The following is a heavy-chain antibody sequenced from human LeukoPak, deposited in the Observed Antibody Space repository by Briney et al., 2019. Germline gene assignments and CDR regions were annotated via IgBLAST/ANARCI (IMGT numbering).Heavy chain of an antibody. CDR2: ISGDGGST. Sequence: GGSLRLSCAASGFTFDDYAMHWVRQAPGKDLEWVSLISGDGGSTYYADSVKGRFTISRDNSKNSLYLQMNSLRTEDTALYYCAPLGYCSSTSCRDGIDYWGQGTLVTVSS. J-gene: IGHJ4*02. D-gene: IGHD2-2*01. CDR1: GFTFDDYA. V-gene: IGHV3-43*02. CDR3: APLGYCSSTSCRDGIDY.